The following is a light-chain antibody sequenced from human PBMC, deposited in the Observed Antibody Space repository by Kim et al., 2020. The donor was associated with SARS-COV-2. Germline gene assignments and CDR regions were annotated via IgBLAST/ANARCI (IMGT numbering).Light chain of an antibody. V-gene: IGLV3-21*04. Sequence: SYELTQPPSVSVAPGQTARTTCGGNNIGSKTVHWYQQKPGQAPVVVIYYDSDRPSGIPERSSASNSGNTATLTISRVGAGDEADYYCQAWDSSSDHWVFG. J-gene: IGLJ3*02. CDR2: YDS. CDR1: NIGSKT. CDR3: QAWDSSSDHWV.